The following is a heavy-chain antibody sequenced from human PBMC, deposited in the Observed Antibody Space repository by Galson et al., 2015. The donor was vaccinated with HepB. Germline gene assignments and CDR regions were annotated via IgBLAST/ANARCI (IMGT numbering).Heavy chain of an antibody. CDR1: GFTFSSYG. Sequence: SLRLSCAASGFTFSSYGMHWVRQAPGKGLEWVAVISYDGSNKYYADSVKGRFTISRDNSKNTLYLQMNSLRAEDTAVYYCAKGPSIPITIFGVVPDAFDIWGQGTMVTVSS. CDR2: ISYDGSNK. V-gene: IGHV3-30*18. D-gene: IGHD3-3*01. CDR3: AKGPSIPITIFGVVPDAFDI. J-gene: IGHJ3*02.